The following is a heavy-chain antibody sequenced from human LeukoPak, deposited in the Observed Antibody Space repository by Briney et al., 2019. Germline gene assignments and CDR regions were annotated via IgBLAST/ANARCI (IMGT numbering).Heavy chain of an antibody. J-gene: IGHJ3*02. CDR3: ARGNSDAFDI. Sequence: GGSLRLSCAASGFTFSTYAMHWVRQAPGKGLEWVAVIWYDGSNKYYTDSVKGRFSISRDNSKNTLYLQVNSLTAEDTAVYYCARGNSDAFDIWGHGTMVTVSS. D-gene: IGHD4-23*01. V-gene: IGHV3-33*01. CDR2: IWYDGSNK. CDR1: GFTFSTYA.